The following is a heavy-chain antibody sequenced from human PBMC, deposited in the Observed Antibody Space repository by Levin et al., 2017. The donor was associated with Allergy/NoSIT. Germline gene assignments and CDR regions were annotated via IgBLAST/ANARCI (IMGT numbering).Heavy chain of an antibody. CDR2: ISSSGSTI. CDR1: GFTFSDYY. V-gene: IGHV3-11*01. Sequence: LSLTCAASGFTFSDYYMSWIRQAPGKGLEWVSYISSSGSTIYYADSVKGRFTISRDNAKNSLYLQMNSLRAEDTAVYYCARKEVAGISRGKNYYYYYGMDVWGQGTTVTVSS. J-gene: IGHJ6*02. CDR3: ARKEVAGISRGKNYYYYYGMDV. D-gene: IGHD6-19*01.